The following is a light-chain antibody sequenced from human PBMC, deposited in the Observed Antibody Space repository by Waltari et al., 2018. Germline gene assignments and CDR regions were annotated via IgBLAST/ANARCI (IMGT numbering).Light chain of an antibody. CDR1: QSVLYSSNSRNC. CDR2: WAS. J-gene: IGKJ2*01. CDR3: QQYYTTPYT. Sequence: DIVMNQSPDSLGVSLGERDTINCKSSQSVLYSSNSRNCLAWFQQRPGQPPKLLIYWASTRESGVPDRFSGSGSGTDFTLTISSLQAEDVAIYYCQQYYTTPYTFGQGTKLDIK. V-gene: IGKV4-1*01.